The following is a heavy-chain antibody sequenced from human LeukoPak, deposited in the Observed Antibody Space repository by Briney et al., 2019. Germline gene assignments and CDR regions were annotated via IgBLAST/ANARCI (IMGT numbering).Heavy chain of an antibody. V-gene: IGHV1-8*03. CDR3: ARGRYSGSYHRRYYFDY. Sequence: ASVKVSCKASGYTFTSYDINWVRQATGQGLEWLGWMNPHSGNTGYAQKFQGRVTITRNTSISTAYMELSSLRSEDTAVYYCARGRYSGSYHRRYYFDYWGQGTLVTVSS. D-gene: IGHD1-26*01. J-gene: IGHJ4*02. CDR2: MNPHSGNT. CDR1: GYTFTSYD.